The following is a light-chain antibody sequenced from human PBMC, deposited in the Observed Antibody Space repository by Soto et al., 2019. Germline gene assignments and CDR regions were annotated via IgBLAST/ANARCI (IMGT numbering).Light chain of an antibody. Sequence: EIVLTQSPGTLSLSPGERATLSCGVSQSVTSNYLAWYSQKPGQAPRLLIYGASSRVTGIPDRFSGSGSGTDFTLTISRLEPEDFAMYYCQQYDSSPITFGQGTRLEIK. CDR3: QQYDSSPIT. CDR1: QSVTSNY. J-gene: IGKJ5*01. V-gene: IGKV3-20*01. CDR2: GAS.